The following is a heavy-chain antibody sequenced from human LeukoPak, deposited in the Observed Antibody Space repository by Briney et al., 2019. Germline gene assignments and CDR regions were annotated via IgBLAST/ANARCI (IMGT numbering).Heavy chain of an antibody. J-gene: IGHJ4*02. CDR1: GFTFSSYA. D-gene: IGHD6-13*01. CDR2: ISGSGGST. CDR3: AKAKISSSWYDEIFDY. Sequence: PGGSLRLSCAASGFTFSSYAMSWVRQAPGKGLEWVSAISGSGGSTYYADSVKGRFTISRDNSKDTLYLQMNSLRAEDTAVYYCAKAKISSSWYDEIFDYWGQGTLVTVSS. V-gene: IGHV3-23*01.